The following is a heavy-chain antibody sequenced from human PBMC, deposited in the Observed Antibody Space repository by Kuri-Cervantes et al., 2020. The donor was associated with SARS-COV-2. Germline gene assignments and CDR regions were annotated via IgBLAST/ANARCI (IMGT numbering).Heavy chain of an antibody. V-gene: IGHV1-69*13. CDR2: IIPIFGTA. CDR3: ARQNEWIQSEVYYYYYMDV. D-gene: IGHD5-18*01. CDR1: GGTFSSYA. Sequence: SVKVSCKASGGTFSSYAISWVRQAPGQGLEWMGGIIPIFGTANYAQKFQGRVTITADESTSTAYMELSSLRSEDTAVYYCARQNEWIQSEVYYYYYMDVWGKGTTVTVSS. J-gene: IGHJ6*03.